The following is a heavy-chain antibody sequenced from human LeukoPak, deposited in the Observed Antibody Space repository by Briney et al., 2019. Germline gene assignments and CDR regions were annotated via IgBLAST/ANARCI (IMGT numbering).Heavy chain of an antibody. CDR2: IYYSGST. V-gene: IGHV4-59*01. CDR1: GGSISSYY. Sequence: SETLSLTCTVSGGSISSYYWSWIRQPPGKGLEWIGYIYYSGSTNYNPSLKSRVTISVDTSKNQFSLKLSSVTAADTAVYYCARVPLTVVWGAFDIWGQGTMVTVSS. D-gene: IGHD1-26*01. CDR3: ARVPLTVVWGAFDI. J-gene: IGHJ3*02.